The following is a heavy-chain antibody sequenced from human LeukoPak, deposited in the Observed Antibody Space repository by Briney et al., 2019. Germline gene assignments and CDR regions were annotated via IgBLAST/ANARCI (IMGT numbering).Heavy chain of an antibody. CDR3: ASSSSGWEQRAPFDY. CDR1: GYTFNSYY. D-gene: IGHD6-19*01. V-gene: IGHV1-46*02. J-gene: IGHJ4*02. Sequence: DSVKVSCKASGYTFNSYYMHWVRQAPGQGLEWMGIINPSSGSTSYAQNFQGRVTMTRDTSTSTVYMELSSLRSEDTAVYYCASSSSGWEQRAPFDYWGQGTQVTVSS. CDR2: INPSSGST.